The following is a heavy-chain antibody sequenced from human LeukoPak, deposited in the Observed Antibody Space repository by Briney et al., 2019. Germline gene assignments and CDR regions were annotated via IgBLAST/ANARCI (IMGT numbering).Heavy chain of an antibody. J-gene: IGHJ4*02. V-gene: IGHV4-59*01. Sequence: SETLSLTCTVSGGSISSYYWSWIRQPPGKGLEWIGYIYYSGSTNYNPSLKSRVTISVDTSENRFSLKLSSVTAADTAVYYCARGSTFKGYYFDYWGQGTLVTVSS. CDR1: GGSISSYY. CDR3: ARGSTFKGYYFDY. CDR2: IYYSGST. D-gene: IGHD2-2*01.